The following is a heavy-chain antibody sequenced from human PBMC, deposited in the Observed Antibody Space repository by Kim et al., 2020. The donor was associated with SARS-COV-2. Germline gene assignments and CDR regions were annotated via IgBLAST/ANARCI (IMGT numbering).Heavy chain of an antibody. CDR1: GFTFSSYD. J-gene: IGHJ6*02. D-gene: IGHD2-2*01. CDR3: ARGSVNQLHNYYYYGMDV. CDR2: IGTAGGT. Sequence: GGSLRLSCAASGFTFSSYDMHWVRQAKGEGLEWVSAIGTAGGTYYPVSVKSRRTISSEDDKNSLYLQMNNMIAGDKAVYYCARGSVNQLHNYYYYGMDVWGQGTTVTVSS. V-gene: IGHV3-13*01.